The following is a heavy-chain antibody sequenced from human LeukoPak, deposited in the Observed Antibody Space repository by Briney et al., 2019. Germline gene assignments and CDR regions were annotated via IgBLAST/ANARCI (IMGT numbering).Heavy chain of an antibody. CDR3: AKEAALLWFGESNFDY. CDR1: GFTSSSYG. V-gene: IGHV3-30*18. Sequence: GGSLRLSCAASGFTSSSYGMHWVRQAPGKGLEWVAVISYDGSNKYYADSVKGRFTISRDNSKNTLYLQMNSLRAEDTAVYYCAKEAALLWFGESNFDYWGQGTLVTVSS. CDR2: ISYDGSNK. J-gene: IGHJ4*02. D-gene: IGHD3-10*01.